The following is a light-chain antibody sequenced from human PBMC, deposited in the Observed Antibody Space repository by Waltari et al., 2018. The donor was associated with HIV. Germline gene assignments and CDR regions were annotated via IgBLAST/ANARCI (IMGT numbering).Light chain of an antibody. V-gene: IGKV3-20*01. J-gene: IGKJ2*01. CDR1: QSVNSTS. CDR3: QQYGSSPQT. CDR2: AAS. Sequence: EVVLTQSPDPLSLSPGEGAVLSCRASQSVNSTSLAWYQQKPGQAPRLLIFAASSRATGIPDRFSGSGSGTDFTLAISGLKPEDFATYYCQQYGSSPQTFGQGTKLEIK.